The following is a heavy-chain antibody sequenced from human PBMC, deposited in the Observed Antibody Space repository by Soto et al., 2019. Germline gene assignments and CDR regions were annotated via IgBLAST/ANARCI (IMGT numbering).Heavy chain of an antibody. CDR3: ARNESPPVAGTCNY. CDR1: GYDFSKYW. V-gene: IGHV5-10-1*01. D-gene: IGHD6-19*01. Sequence: PXESLKIFCQCSGYDFSKYWISWVLQMPGKGLEWMARIDPRDSYSDYSPSFRGHVTMSVDKSSNTAHLQWTSLQASDTAIYYCARNESPPVAGTCNYWGQGTLVTVSS. J-gene: IGHJ4*02. CDR2: IDPRDSYS.